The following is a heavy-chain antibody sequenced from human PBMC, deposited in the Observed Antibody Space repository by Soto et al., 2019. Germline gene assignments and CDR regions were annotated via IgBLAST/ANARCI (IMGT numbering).Heavy chain of an antibody. CDR1: GGSISSGDYY. D-gene: IGHD3-22*01. V-gene: IGHV4-30-4*01. Sequence: QVQLQESGPGLVKPSQTLSLTCTVSGGSISSGDYYWNWIRQPPGKGLEWIGYIYYSGSTYYNPSLKXRXTXSXXTSKNQFSLKLSSVTAADTAVYSCARDSYDSSGSSGYSFDYWGQGTLVTVSS. CDR2: IYYSGST. CDR3: ARDSYDSSGSSGYSFDY. J-gene: IGHJ4*02.